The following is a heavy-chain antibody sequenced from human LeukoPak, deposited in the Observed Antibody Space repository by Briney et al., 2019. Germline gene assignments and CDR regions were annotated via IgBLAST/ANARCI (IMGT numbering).Heavy chain of an antibody. CDR3: ERDVRYASGWSTPES. CDR2: IYSSGSA. Sequence: SETLSLTCTVSGGSIINHYWSWVRQPAGKGLEWIGRIYSSGSANYSQSLKSRVSMSIDTSNNHFSLNLTSVTAADTALYFCERDVRYASGWSTPESWGQGTLVTVSA. J-gene: IGHJ5*02. CDR1: GGSIINHY. D-gene: IGHD6-19*01. V-gene: IGHV4-4*07.